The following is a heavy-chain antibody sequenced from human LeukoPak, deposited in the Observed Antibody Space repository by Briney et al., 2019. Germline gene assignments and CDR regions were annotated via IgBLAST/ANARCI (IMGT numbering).Heavy chain of an antibody. J-gene: IGHJ4*02. CDR2: IYDRGST. CDR3: ARCDGSSGYLFGPFGY. D-gene: IGHD3-22*01. CDR1: GGSISSSSYY. V-gene: IGHV4-39*01. Sequence: PSETLSLTCTVSGGSISSSSYYWGWIRQPPGKGLEWIGTIYDRGSTYYNPSLKSRVTISADTSKNRFSLKLTSVTAADTAVYYCARCDGSSGYLFGPFGYWGQGNLVIVSS.